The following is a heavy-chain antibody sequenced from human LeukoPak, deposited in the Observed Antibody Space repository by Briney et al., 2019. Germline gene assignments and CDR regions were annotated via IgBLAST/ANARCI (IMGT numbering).Heavy chain of an antibody. Sequence: PGGSLRLSCAASGFTFNTYAMSWVRQAPGKGLEWVSVIYSGGSTYYADSVKGRFTISRDNSKNTLYLQMNSLRAEDTAVYYCARGHSNYDGIDYWGQGTLVTVSS. D-gene: IGHD4-11*01. V-gene: IGHV3-53*01. CDR3: ARGHSNYDGIDY. CDR2: IYSGGST. CDR1: GFTFNTYA. J-gene: IGHJ4*02.